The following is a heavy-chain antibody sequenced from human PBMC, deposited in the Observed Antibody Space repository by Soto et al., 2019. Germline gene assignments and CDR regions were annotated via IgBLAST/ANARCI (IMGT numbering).Heavy chain of an antibody. CDR2: ISGSGGST. J-gene: IGHJ6*02. V-gene: IGHV3-23*01. CDR1: GFTFSSYA. Sequence: EVQLLESGGGLVQPGGSLRLSCAASGFTFSSYAMSWVRQAPGKGLEWVSDISGSGGSTYYADSVKGRFTISRDNSKNTKKVQMNRLRDQQKDVDYCAEVEGAPSVPAGMDVWGQGTTVTVSS. CDR3: AEVEGAPSVPAGMDV. D-gene: IGHD1-1*01.